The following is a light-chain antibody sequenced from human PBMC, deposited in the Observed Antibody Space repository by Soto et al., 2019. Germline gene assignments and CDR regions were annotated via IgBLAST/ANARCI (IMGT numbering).Light chain of an antibody. CDR1: QSVSSSY. J-gene: IGKJ5*01. Sequence: IVMTQSPSTLCLSPWESATVSCRASQSVSSSYLAWYQQKPGQAPRLLIYGASSRATGIPDRFSGSGSGTDFTLTISSVEPEDFAMYYCHQRNQFGQGTRLEIK. CDR2: GAS. CDR3: HQRNQ. V-gene: IGKV3D-20*02.